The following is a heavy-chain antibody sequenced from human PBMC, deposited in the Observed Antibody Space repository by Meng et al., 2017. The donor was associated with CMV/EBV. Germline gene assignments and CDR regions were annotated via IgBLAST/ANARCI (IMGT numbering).Heavy chain of an antibody. CDR2: INHSGST. D-gene: IGHD3-3*01. V-gene: IGHV4-34*01. Sequence: GSLRLSCAVYGGSFSGYYWSWIRQPPGKGLEWIGEINHSGSTNYNPSLKSRVTISVDTSKNQFSLKLSSVTAADTAVYYCARGSRLRFLEWLLYGRGYFDYWGQGTLVTVFS. J-gene: IGHJ4*02. CDR3: ARGSRLRFLEWLLYGRGYFDY. CDR1: GGSFSGYY.